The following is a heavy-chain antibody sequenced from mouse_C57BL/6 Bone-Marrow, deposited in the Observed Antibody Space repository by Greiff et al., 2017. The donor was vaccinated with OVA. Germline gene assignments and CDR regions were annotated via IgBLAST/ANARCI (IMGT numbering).Heavy chain of an antibody. CDR2: ISSGGDYI. CDR3: TRGGYDGYYDYAMDY. CDR1: GFTFSSYA. V-gene: IGHV5-9-1*02. Sequence: EVKLMESGEGLVKPGGSLKLSCAASGFTFSSYAMSWVRQTPEKRLEWVAYISSGGDYIYYADTVKGRFTISRDNARNTLYLQMSSLKSEDTAMYYCTRGGYDGYYDYAMDYWGQGTSVTVSS. D-gene: IGHD2-3*01. J-gene: IGHJ4*01.